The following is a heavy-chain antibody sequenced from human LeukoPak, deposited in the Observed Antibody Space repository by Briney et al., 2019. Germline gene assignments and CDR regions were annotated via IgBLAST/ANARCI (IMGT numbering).Heavy chain of an antibody. CDR3: ASMTTVTGVDY. CDR1: GGSISSGGYS. J-gene: IGHJ4*02. Sequence: TSETLSLTCAVSGGSISSGGYSWSWIRQPPGKGLEWIGYIYHSGSTCYNPSLKSRVTISVDRSKNQFSLKLSSVTAADTAVYYCASMTTVTGVDYWGQGTLVTVSS. D-gene: IGHD4-17*01. CDR2: IYHSGST. V-gene: IGHV4-30-2*01.